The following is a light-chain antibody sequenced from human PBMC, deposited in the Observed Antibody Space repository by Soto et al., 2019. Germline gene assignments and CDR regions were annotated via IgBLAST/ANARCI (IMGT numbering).Light chain of an antibody. Sequence: EFVLTQSPATLSLSPGERATLSCRASQSVSDYLAWFQQKPGQAPRLLIYDASNRATGIPARFSGSGSGTDFTLTISSLKPEDVAVYYCQQRSSWPLLTFGGGTKVEI. V-gene: IGKV3-11*01. CDR2: DAS. J-gene: IGKJ4*01. CDR3: QQRSSWPLLT. CDR1: QSVSDY.